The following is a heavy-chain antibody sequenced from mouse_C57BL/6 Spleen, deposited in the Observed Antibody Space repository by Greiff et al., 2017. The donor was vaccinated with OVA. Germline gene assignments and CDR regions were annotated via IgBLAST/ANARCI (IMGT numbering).Heavy chain of an antibody. V-gene: IGHV14-4*01. CDR3: YGSSYSYYAMDY. J-gene: IGHJ4*01. CDR2: IDPENGDT. CDR1: GFNIKDDY. Sequence: EVQLQQSGAELVRPGASVKLSCTASGFNIKDDYMHWVKQRPEQGLEWIGWIDPENGDTEYASKFQGKATITADTSSNTAYLQLSSLTSEDTAVYYCYGSSYSYYAMDYWGQGTSVTVSS. D-gene: IGHD1-1*01.